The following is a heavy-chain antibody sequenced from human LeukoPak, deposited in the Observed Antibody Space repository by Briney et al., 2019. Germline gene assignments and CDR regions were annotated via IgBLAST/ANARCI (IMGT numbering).Heavy chain of an antibody. CDR2: IHTSRGT. V-gene: IGHV4-61*02. CDR3: AKSLYGSGSYYNWFDP. J-gene: IGHJ5*02. D-gene: IGHD3-10*01. CDR1: GGSISSGNYY. Sequence: SETLSLTCTVSGGSISSGNYYWSWIRQPAGKGLEWIGRIHTSRGTDQNPSLKSRVTISGDTSKNQFSLKLSSVTAADTAVYYCAKSLYGSGSYYNWFDPWGQGTLVTVSS.